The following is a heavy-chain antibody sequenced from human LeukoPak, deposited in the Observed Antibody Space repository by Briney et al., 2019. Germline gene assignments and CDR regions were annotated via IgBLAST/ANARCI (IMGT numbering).Heavy chain of an antibody. J-gene: IGHJ4*02. D-gene: IGHD3-16*02. V-gene: IGHV3-33*03. Sequence: GRSLRLSCAASGFPFISYGMHWVRQAPGKGLEWVAVIWYDGSNKFYADSVKGRFTISRDNAKNSLYLQMNSLRAEDTAVYYCASSLSLWGNYRCHWGQGTLVTVSS. CDR1: GFPFISYG. CDR3: ASSLSLWGNYRCH. CDR2: IWYDGSNK.